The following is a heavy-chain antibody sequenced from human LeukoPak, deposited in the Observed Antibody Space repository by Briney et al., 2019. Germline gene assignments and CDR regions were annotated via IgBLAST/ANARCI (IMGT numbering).Heavy chain of an antibody. V-gene: IGHV1-2*02. CDR3: ARDLGGTRSGWPLPYYYYGMDV. D-gene: IGHD6-19*01. CDR1: GYTFTGYY. J-gene: IGHJ6*02. Sequence: ASVKVSCKASGYTFTGYYMHWVRQAPGQGLEWMGWINPNSGGTNYAQKFQGRVTMTRDTSISTAYMELSRLRSDDTAVYYCARDLGGTRSGWPLPYYYYGMDVWGQGTTVTISS. CDR2: INPNSGGT.